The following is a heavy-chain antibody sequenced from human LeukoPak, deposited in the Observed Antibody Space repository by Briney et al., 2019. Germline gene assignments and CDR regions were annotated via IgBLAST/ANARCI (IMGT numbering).Heavy chain of an antibody. CDR3: ARQYYDILTDPNYFDS. J-gene: IGHJ4*02. V-gene: IGHV5-51*01. D-gene: IGHD3-9*01. Sequence: GESLKISCKGSGYSFSNYWIGWVRQMPGKGLEWVGIILPGNSDTRYSPSFQGQVTMSADKSICTAYLQWSSLKAADTAMYYCARQYYDILTDPNYFDSWGQGTLVTVSS. CDR1: GYSFSNYW. CDR2: ILPGNSDT.